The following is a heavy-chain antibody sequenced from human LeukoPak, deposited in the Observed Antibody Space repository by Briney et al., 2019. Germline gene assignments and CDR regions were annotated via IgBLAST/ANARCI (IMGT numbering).Heavy chain of an antibody. D-gene: IGHD7-27*01. CDR1: GFTFSSYW. V-gene: IGHV3-74*01. J-gene: IGHJ4*02. Sequence: GGSLRLSCAASGFTFSSYWMSWVRQAPGKGLVWVSHINSDGSNIKYADSVKGRFTISRDNAKNTLCLQMNSLRAEDTAVYYCVRDGLGTSPYDCWGQGTLVTVSS. CDR2: INSDGSNI. CDR3: VRDGLGTSPYDC.